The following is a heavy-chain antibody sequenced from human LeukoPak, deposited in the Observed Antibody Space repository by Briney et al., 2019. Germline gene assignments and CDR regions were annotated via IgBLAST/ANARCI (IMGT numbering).Heavy chain of an antibody. V-gene: IGHV3-11*04. CDR3: ARDQGSGINYYYYYMDV. CDR1: GFTFSDYY. Sequence: KAGGSLRLSCAASGFTFSDYYMSWIRQAPGKGLEWVSYISSSGSTIYYADSVKGRFTISRDSANNSLYLQMNSLRAEDTAVYYCARDQGSGINYYYYYMDVWGKGTTVTVSS. D-gene: IGHD3-10*01. J-gene: IGHJ6*03. CDR2: ISSSGSTI.